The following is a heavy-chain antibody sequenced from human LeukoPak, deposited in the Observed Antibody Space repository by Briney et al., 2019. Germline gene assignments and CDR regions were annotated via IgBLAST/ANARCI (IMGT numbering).Heavy chain of an antibody. D-gene: IGHD3-10*01. CDR2: IYHSGST. Sequence: SQTLSLTCAVSGGSISSGGYSWSWIRQPPGRGLEWIGYIYHSGSTYYNPSLKSRVTISVDTSKNQFSLKLSSVTAADTAVYYCARDSGYGMDVWGQGTTVTVSS. J-gene: IGHJ6*02. CDR1: GGSISSGGYS. V-gene: IGHV4-30-2*01. CDR3: ARDSGYGMDV.